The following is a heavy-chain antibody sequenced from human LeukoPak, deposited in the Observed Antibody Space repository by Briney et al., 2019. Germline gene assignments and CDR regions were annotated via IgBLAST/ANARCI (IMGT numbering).Heavy chain of an antibody. Sequence: SVKVSCKASGGTFSTYTISWVRQAPGQGLEWMGGIIPIFGTANHAQKFQGRVTITTDDSTSTVYMELSSLRSEDTAVYCARDRSFSSPDALDIRGQGTMVTVSS. CDR1: GGTFSTYT. J-gene: IGHJ3*02. D-gene: IGHD2-15*01. CDR2: IIPIFGTA. V-gene: IGHV1-69*05. CDR3: ARDRSFSSPDALDI.